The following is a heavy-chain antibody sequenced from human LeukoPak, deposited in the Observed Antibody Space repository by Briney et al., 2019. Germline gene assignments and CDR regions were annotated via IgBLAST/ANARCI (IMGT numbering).Heavy chain of an antibody. CDR3: ARPVSAYCGGDCSDY. CDR1: GGSVSSSSYY. Sequence: SETLSLTCTVSGGSVSSSSYYWGWIRQPPGKGLEWIGSIYYSGSTYYNPSLKSRVTISVDTSKNQFSLKLSSVTAADTAVYYCARPVSAYCGGDCSDYWGQGTLVTVSS. CDR2: IYYSGST. V-gene: IGHV4-39*01. D-gene: IGHD2-21*01. J-gene: IGHJ4*02.